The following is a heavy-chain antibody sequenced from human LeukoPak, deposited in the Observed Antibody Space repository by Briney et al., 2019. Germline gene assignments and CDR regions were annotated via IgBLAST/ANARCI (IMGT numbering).Heavy chain of an antibody. J-gene: IGHJ3*02. CDR2: ISGSGGST. Sequence: GGSLSLYCAASGFPFSSYAMSWVRQAPGKGTEWVSAISGSGGSTYYADSVKARFTISRDNSKKVLYLQMHSLRAEDAAVYFFAYDPDAFDIWGQGTMVTVSS. CDR1: GFPFSSYA. D-gene: IGHD5-12*01. V-gene: IGHV3-23*01. CDR3: AYDPDAFDI.